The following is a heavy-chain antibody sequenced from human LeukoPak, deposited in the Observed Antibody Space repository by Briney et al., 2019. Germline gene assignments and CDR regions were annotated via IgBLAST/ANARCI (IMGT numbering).Heavy chain of an antibody. CDR3: ARDRQIAY. CDR2: IKQDGSEK. CDR1: GFTFSDYW. Sequence: GGPLRLSRAASGFTFSDYWLTWVRQAPGQGLEWVANIKQDGSEKHYVDSVKGRFTISRDNAKNSLYLQMNSLRAEDTAVYYCARDRQIAYWGQGTLVTVSS. J-gene: IGHJ4*02. V-gene: IGHV3-7*01.